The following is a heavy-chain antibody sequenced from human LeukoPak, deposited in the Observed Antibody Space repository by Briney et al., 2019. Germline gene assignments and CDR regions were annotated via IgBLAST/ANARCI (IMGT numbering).Heavy chain of an antibody. CDR1: GFTFSSYG. CDR3: AKDRSSGWYDGGSLDY. J-gene: IGHJ4*02. Sequence: PGRSLRLSCAASGFTFSSYGMHWVRQAPGKGLEWVAVISYDGSNKYYADSVKGRFTISRDNSKNTLYLQMNSLRAEDTAVYYCAKDRSSGWYDGGSLDYWGQGTLVTVSS. V-gene: IGHV3-30*18. D-gene: IGHD6-19*01. CDR2: ISYDGSNK.